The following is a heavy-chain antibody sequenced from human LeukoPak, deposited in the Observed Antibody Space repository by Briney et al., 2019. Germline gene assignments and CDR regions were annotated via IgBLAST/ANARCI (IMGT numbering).Heavy chain of an antibody. V-gene: IGHV1-2*02. D-gene: IGHD3-9*01. CDR1: GYTFTGYY. Sequence: ASAKVSCKASGYTFTGYYMHWVRQAPGQGLEWMGWINPNSGGTNYAQKFQGRVTMTRDTSISTAYMELSRLRSDDTAVYYCATMPDILTGYYMSYWGQGTLVTVSS. CDR2: INPNSGGT. J-gene: IGHJ4*02. CDR3: ATMPDILTGYYMSY.